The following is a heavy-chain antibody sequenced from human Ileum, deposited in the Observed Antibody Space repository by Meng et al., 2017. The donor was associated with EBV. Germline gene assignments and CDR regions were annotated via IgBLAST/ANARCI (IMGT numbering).Heavy chain of an antibody. Sequence: QLQLKESGPGLVKPSETLSLTCTVSGGPINSSSYYWGWICQPPGKGLEWIGSIYYSGRTYYNPSLKSRVTISVDTSKNQFSLKLSSVTAADTAVYYCARPIAAAGWFDPWGQGTLVTVSS. CDR1: GGPINSSSYY. D-gene: IGHD6-13*01. V-gene: IGHV4-39*01. CDR2: IYYSGRT. J-gene: IGHJ5*02. CDR3: ARPIAAAGWFDP.